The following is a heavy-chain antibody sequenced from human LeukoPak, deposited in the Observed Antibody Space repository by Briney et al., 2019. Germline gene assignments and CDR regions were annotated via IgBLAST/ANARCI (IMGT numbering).Heavy chain of an antibody. CDR2: INWNGGST. CDR3: ARDLDYYDSSGYYYGLDY. Sequence: PGGSLRLSCAASGFTFDDYGMSWVRQAPGKGLEWVSGINWNGGSTGYADSVKGRFTISRDNAKNSLYLQMNSLRAEDTALYYCARDLDYYDSSGYYYGLDYWGQGTLVTVSS. V-gene: IGHV3-20*04. CDR1: GFTFDDYG. J-gene: IGHJ4*02. D-gene: IGHD3-22*01.